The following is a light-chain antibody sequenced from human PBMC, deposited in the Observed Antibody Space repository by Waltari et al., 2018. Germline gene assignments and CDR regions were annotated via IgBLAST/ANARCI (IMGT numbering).Light chain of an antibody. CDR3: QQYDIWPYT. CDR2: GKS. CDR1: QGISSN. Sequence: EIVMTQSPATLSMSPGETATQSCRASQGISSNLAWYQQKPGQAPRLLMYGKSTRASGFPAGFSGSGSGTEFTLTISSLQSEDFATYYCQQYDIWPYTFGQGTKLEIK. J-gene: IGKJ2*01. V-gene: IGKV3-15*01.